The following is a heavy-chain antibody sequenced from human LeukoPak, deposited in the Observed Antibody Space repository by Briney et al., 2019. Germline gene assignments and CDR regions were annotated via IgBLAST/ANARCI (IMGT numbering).Heavy chain of an antibody. CDR2: ISSSGGGT. D-gene: IGHD6-13*01. CDR1: GFTFSSYA. Sequence: GASLRLSCAASGFTFSSYAMSWVRQAPGKGLEWVSAISSSGGGTYYADSVKGRFTISRDNSKNELYLQMNSLRAEDTAVYYCAKEYSSSWYYFDYWGQGTLVTVSS. V-gene: IGHV3-23*01. CDR3: AKEYSSSWYYFDY. J-gene: IGHJ4*02.